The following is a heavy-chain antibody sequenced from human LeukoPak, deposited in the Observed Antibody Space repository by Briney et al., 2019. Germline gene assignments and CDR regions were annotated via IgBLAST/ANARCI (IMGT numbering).Heavy chain of an antibody. D-gene: IGHD3-22*01. CDR1: GFTFSTYG. CDR3: ARDYSYYDSSTDAFDI. Sequence: PGGSLRLSCAASGFTFSTYGMSWVRQAPGKGLEWVSTITPGGGNTYYADSVKGRFTISRDNSKNTLYLQMNSLRAEDTAVYYCARDYSYYDSSTDAFDIWGQGTMVTVSS. J-gene: IGHJ3*02. V-gene: IGHV3-23*01. CDR2: ITPGGGNT.